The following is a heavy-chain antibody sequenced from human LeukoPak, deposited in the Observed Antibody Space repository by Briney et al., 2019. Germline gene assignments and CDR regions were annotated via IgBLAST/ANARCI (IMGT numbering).Heavy chain of an antibody. D-gene: IGHD1-1*01. Sequence: PSDTLSLTCTVSGCSISSYYWSWIRQPPGQGLEWIGHIYGSGSTNYNPSLKSRVTLSVDTSKNQFSLKLSSVTAADTAVYYCAREGTSGTHLNWFDPWGQGTLVTVSS. V-gene: IGHV4-59*01. CDR1: GCSISSYY. J-gene: IGHJ5*02. CDR3: AREGTSGTHLNWFDP. CDR2: IYGSGST.